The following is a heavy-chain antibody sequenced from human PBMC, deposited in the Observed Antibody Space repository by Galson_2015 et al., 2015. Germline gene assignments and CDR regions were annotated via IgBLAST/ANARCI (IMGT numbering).Heavy chain of an antibody. J-gene: IGHJ4*02. CDR2: INVGTGYT. Sequence: SAKVSCKASGYSVSRYGIHWVRQAPGQRFEWIRWINVGTGYTKVSEALKGRVSITRDTSATTIYMDLGSLMSADTAVYYCARGPQISNAYESTGAFDLWGQGTLITVSS. D-gene: IGHD1-1*01. V-gene: IGHV1-3*01. CDR3: ARGPQISNAYESTGAFDL. CDR1: GYSVSRYG.